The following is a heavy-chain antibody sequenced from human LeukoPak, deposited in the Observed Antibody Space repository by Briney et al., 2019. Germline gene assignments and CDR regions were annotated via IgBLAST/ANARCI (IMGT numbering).Heavy chain of an antibody. CDR3: ARFIVGATPDAFDI. J-gene: IGHJ3*02. CDR1: GYTFTGYY. Sequence: ASVKASCKASGYTFTGYYMHWVRQAPGQGLEWMGRINPNSGGTNYAQKFQGRVTMTRDTSISTAYMELSRLRSDDTAVYYCARFIVGATPDAFDIWGQGTMVTVSS. V-gene: IGHV1-2*06. D-gene: IGHD1-26*01. CDR2: INPNSGGT.